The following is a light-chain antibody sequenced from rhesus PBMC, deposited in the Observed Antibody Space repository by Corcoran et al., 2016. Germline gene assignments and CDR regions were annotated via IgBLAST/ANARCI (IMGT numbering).Light chain of an antibody. V-gene: IGKV1-74*01. CDR3: QHSYGTPLT. CDR2: KAS. Sequence: DIQMTQSPSSLSASVGDRVTITCRASENVNNYLHWYQQKPGKAPKVLIYKASTLQRGVPSRFSGSGSVTDFTLTISSLQPEDFATYYCQHSYGTPLTFGGGTKVELK. J-gene: IGKJ4*01. CDR1: ENVNNY.